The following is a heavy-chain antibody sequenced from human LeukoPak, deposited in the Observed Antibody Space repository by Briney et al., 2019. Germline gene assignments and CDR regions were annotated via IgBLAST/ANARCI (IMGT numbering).Heavy chain of an antibody. J-gene: IGHJ6*02. V-gene: IGHV4-61*05. CDR2: IYYSGST. Sequence: PSETLSLTCTVSGGSISSSSYYWGWIRQPPGKGLEWIGYIYYSGSTNYNPSLKSRVTISVDTSKNQFSLKLSSVTAADTAVYYCARTPIVYGSGSYNPYYGMDVWGQGTTVTVSS. D-gene: IGHD3-10*01. CDR3: ARTPIVYGSGSYNPYYGMDV. CDR1: GGSISSSSYY.